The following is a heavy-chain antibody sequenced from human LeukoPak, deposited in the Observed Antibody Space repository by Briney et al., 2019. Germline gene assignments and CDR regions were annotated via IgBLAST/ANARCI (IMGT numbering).Heavy chain of an antibody. V-gene: IGHV4-31*03. D-gene: IGHD3-3*01. Sequence: PSGAVSLTCTASGGSLSTGVYYWSWIRQHPGKGLEWIGYNTYYNPSLKSRVTISVDTSKSQFSLKLTSVTAADTAVYHCARAILTPSGFVWHFDLWGRGTLVTVSS. CDR2: NT. J-gene: IGHJ2*01. CDR3: ARAILTPSGFVWHFDL. CDR1: GGSLSTGVYY.